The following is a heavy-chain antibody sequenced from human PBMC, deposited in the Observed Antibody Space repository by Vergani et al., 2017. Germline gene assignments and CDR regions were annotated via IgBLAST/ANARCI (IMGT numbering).Heavy chain of an antibody. J-gene: IGHJ6*03. CDR2: ISYDGSNK. CDR3: ARDASAYYFYIDV. CDR1: GFTFSSYG. V-gene: IGHV3-30*03. Sequence: QVQLVESGGGVVQPGRSLRLSCAASGFTFSSYGMHWVRQAPGKGLEWVAVISYDGSNKYYADSVKGRFTISRDNSKNTLHLQMNSLRAEDTAVYYCARDASAYYFYIDVWGKGTTVTVSS.